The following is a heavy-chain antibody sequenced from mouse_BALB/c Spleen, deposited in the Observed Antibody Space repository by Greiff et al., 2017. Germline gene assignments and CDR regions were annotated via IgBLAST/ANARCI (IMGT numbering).Heavy chain of an antibody. CDR1: GYTFTSYW. D-gene: IGHD2-4*01. J-gene: IGHJ1*01. CDR3: ARATMITTAGYFDV. V-gene: IGHV1-4*01. Sequence: QVQLQQSGAELVRPGASVKMSCKASGYTFTSYWMHWVKQRPGQGLEWIGYINPSTGYTEYNQKFKDKATLTADKSSSTAYMQLSSLTSEDSAVYYCARATMITTAGYFDVWGAGTTVTVSS. CDR2: INPSTGYT.